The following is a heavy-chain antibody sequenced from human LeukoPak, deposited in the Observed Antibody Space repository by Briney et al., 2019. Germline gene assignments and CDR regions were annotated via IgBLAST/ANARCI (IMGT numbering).Heavy chain of an antibody. CDR3: AIPTYHYDILTGYGMDV. CDR1: GYTFTSYD. Sequence: ASVKVSFKASGYTFTSYDINWVRQATGQGLEWMGWMNPNSGNTGYAQKFQGRVTMTRNTSISTAYMELSSLRSEDTAGYYCAIPTYHYDILTGYGMDVLGQGTTVTVSS. CDR2: MNPNSGNT. J-gene: IGHJ6*02. V-gene: IGHV1-8*01. D-gene: IGHD3-9*01.